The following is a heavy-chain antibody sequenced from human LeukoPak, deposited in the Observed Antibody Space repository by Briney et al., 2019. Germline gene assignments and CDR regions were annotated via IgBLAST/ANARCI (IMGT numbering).Heavy chain of an antibody. CDR2: IWYDGSNK. CDR1: GFTFSSYG. D-gene: IGHD2-2*01. J-gene: IGHJ4*02. CDR3: ARYILRRCSSTSCSRPFDY. V-gene: IGHV3-33*01. Sequence: GGSLRLSCAASGFTFSSYGMHWVRQAPGKGLEWVAVIWYDGSNKYYADSVKGRFTISRDNHKNTLYLQMNSLRAEDTAVYYCARYILRRCSSTSCSRPFDYWGQGTLVTVSA.